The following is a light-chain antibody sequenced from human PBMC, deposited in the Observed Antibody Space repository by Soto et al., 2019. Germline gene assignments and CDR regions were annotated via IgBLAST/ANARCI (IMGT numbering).Light chain of an antibody. CDR1: QRLLHSNGYNY. CDR3: MKALQTAWT. J-gene: IGKJ1*01. Sequence: ETVLARSPVWLPVTPGEPASISCRSSQRLLHSNGYNYLDWYLQKPGQSPQLLIYLGSNRASGVTDRFSGSGSGTDFTLKISRVGAEDVGVYYCMKALQTAWTLGQGTKWISN. V-gene: IGKV2-28*01. CDR2: LGS.